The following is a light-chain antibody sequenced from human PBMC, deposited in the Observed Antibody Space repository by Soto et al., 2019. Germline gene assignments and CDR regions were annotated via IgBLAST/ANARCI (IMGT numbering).Light chain of an antibody. J-gene: IGKJ4*01. CDR2: DAS. CDR3: QQYNSWPLT. Sequence: EVVLTQSPGTLSLSPGERATLSCRASQSISQSLAWYQQRPGQSPRLLIYDASRRATGIPDRFTGSGFGTDFTLTISRLAPEDFAVYYCQQYNSWPLTVGGGTKVDIK. CDR1: QSISQS. V-gene: IGKV3-20*01.